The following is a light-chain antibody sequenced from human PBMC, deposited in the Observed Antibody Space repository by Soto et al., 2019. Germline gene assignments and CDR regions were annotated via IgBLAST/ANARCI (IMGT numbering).Light chain of an antibody. Sequence: DIQMTPSPSSLSASVLYRVTITCRSSQGISSYLAWYQQKPGKAPKLLIYAASRLQSGVPSRFSGSRSGTDFTLTISSLQPEDFATYYCQQSYSRVTFGQGTKV. CDR3: QQSYSRVT. CDR1: QGISSY. V-gene: IGKV1-39*01. CDR2: AAS. J-gene: IGKJ1*01.